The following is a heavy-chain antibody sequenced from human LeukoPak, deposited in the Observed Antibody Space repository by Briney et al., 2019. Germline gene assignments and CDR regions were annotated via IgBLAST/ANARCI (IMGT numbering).Heavy chain of an antibody. CDR1: GYTLTELS. CDR3: ATADPGIAAAGTTFDY. CDR2: FDPEDGGT. J-gene: IGHJ4*02. D-gene: IGHD6-13*01. V-gene: IGHV1-24*01. Sequence: ASVKVSCKVSGYTLTELSMHWVRQAPGKGLEWMGGFDPEDGGTIYAQKFQGRVTMTEDTSTDTAYMELSSLRSEDTAVYYCATADPGIAAAGTTFDYWGQGTLVTVSS.